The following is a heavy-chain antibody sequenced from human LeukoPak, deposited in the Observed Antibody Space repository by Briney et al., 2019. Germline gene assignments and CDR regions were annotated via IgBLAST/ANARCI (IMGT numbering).Heavy chain of an antibody. CDR3: AIWTLVAGSNFDY. D-gene: IGHD6-19*01. CDR1: GYTFTSYD. Sequence: GASVKVSCKSSGYTFTSYDINWVRQATGHGLEWIGLMNPNSGNTGYAQKFRGRVTMTRNTSISTAYMELSSLRSEDTAVYYCAIWTLVAGSNFDYWGQGTLVTVSS. CDR2: MNPNSGNT. V-gene: IGHV1-8*01. J-gene: IGHJ4*02.